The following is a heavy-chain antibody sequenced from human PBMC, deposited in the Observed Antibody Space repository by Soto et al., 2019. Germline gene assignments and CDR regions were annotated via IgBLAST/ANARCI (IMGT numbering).Heavy chain of an antibody. CDR3: ARGGNRYSNVASGVGGFDY. D-gene: IGHD5-12*01. CDR1: GASISSSY. CDR2: VYHTGAT. V-gene: IGHV4-59*01. Sequence: SETLSLTCTVSGASISSSYWSWIRQSPKRGLEWIAYVYHTGATNYNPSLKSRVTISLDTSKGQFSLNLTTLTTADTAVYFCARGGNRYSNVASGVGGFDYWGQGSLVTVSS. J-gene: IGHJ4*02.